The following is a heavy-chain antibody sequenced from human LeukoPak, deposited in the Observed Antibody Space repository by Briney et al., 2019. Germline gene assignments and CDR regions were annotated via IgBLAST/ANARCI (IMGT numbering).Heavy chain of an antibody. J-gene: IGHJ6*03. CDR2: IYYSGST. CDR3: ARPSGVVVPNYYMDV. CDR1: GDSISSSNYY. Sequence: SDTLSLTCTVSGDSISSSNYYWGWIRQPPGKGLEWIGSIYYSGSTYYNPSLKSRVTISVDTSKNQFSLKLSSVTAADTAVYYCARPSGVVVPNYYMDVWGKGTTVTVSS. D-gene: IGHD2-2*01. V-gene: IGHV4-39*01.